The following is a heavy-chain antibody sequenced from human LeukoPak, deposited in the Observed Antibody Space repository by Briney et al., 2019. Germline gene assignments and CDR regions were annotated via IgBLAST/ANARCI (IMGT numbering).Heavy chain of an antibody. CDR1: GYSFTSYW. Sequence: GESLKISCKGSGYSFTSYWIGWVRQMPGKGLEWMGIIYPGDSDTRYSPSFQGQVTISADKSISTAYLQWSGLRASDTAMYYCARLRPHDAFDIWGQGTMVTVSS. J-gene: IGHJ3*02. CDR2: IYPGDSDT. V-gene: IGHV5-51*01. CDR3: ARLRPHDAFDI. D-gene: IGHD4-17*01.